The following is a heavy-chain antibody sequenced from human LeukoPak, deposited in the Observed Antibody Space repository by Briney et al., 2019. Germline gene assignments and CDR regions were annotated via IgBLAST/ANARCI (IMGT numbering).Heavy chain of an antibody. CDR3: ARKSGSGWYAGWFDP. V-gene: IGHV3-48*03. D-gene: IGHD6-19*01. J-gene: IGHJ5*02. CDR1: GFTFSSYE. CDR2: IRDSGNTI. Sequence: GGSLRLSCAASGFTFSSYEMNWVRQAPGKGQEWVSYIRDSGNTIYYADSVKGRFTISRDNAKNSLYLQMNSLRAEDTAAYYCARKSGSGWYAGWFDPWGQGTLVTVSS.